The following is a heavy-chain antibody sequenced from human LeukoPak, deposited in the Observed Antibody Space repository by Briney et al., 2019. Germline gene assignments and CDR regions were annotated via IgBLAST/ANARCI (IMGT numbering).Heavy chain of an antibody. CDR3: ARGRNGYCSGGSCYALGY. CDR2: INHSGST. Sequence: SETLSLTCAGYGGSFSGYYWSWIRQPPGKGLEWIGEINHSGSTNYNPSLKSRVTISVDTSKNQFSLKLSSVTAADTAVYYCARGRNGYCSGGSCYALGYWGQGTLVTVSS. D-gene: IGHD2-15*01. CDR1: GGSFSGYY. V-gene: IGHV4-34*01. J-gene: IGHJ4*02.